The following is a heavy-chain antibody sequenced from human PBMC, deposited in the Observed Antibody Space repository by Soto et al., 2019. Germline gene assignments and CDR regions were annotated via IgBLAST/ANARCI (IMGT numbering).Heavy chain of an antibody. CDR2: ITSDSSTI. Sequence: PGGSLRLSCAASGFTFSSYSMNWVRQAPGKGLEWISYITSDSSTIYYADSVKGRFTISRDNSKNTLYLQMNSLRAEDTAVYYCARDSHVGSGWQLTADYWGQGTLVTVSS. CDR1: GFTFSSYS. D-gene: IGHD6-19*01. J-gene: IGHJ4*02. CDR3: ARDSHVGSGWQLTADY. V-gene: IGHV3-48*01.